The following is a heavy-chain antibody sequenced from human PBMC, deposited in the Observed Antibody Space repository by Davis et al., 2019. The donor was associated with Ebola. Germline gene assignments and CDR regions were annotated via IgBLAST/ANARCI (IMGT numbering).Heavy chain of an antibody. Sequence: GESLKISCAASGFTFSDYYMSWIRQAPGKGLEWVSYISSSGITIYYADSVKGRFTISRDNAKNSLYLQMNSLRAEDTAVYYCARGAYYYDSSGYLNWFDPWGQGTLVTVSS. V-gene: IGHV3-11*04. CDR3: ARGAYYYDSSGYLNWFDP. CDR2: ISSSGITI. J-gene: IGHJ5*02. CDR1: GFTFSDYY. D-gene: IGHD3-22*01.